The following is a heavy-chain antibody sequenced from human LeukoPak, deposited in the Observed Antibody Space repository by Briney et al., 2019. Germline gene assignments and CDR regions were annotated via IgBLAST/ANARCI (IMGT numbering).Heavy chain of an antibody. D-gene: IGHD5-18*01. CDR2: IYYSGST. J-gene: IGHJ4*02. CDR3: ARARGYSYGYYFDY. Sequence: SQTLSLTCTVSGGSLSSGGYYWRWIRQHPGKGLEWIGYIYYSGSTYYNPSLKSRVTISVGTSKNQFSLKLSSVTAADTAVYYCARARGYSYGYYFDYWGQGTLVTVSS. V-gene: IGHV4-31*03. CDR1: GGSLSSGGYY.